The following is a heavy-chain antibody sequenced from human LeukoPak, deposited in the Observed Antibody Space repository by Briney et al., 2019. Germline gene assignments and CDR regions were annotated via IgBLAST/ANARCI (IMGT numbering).Heavy chain of an antibody. CDR2: IYTGGST. V-gene: IGHV3-66*02. CDR1: GFTVNSNY. CDR3: ARGFGKVAANVFGGYTMDV. Sequence: GGSLRLSCAASGFTVNSNYMSWVRQAPGKGLEWVSLIYTGGSTYYADSVKGRFTISRDNSKNTLYLQMNSLRPEGTAVYYCARGFGKVAANVFGGYTMDVWGQGTTVTVSS. J-gene: IGHJ6*02. D-gene: IGHD6-6*01.